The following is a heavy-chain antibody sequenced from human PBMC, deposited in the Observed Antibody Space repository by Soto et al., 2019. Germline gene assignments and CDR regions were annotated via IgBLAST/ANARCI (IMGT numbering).Heavy chain of an antibody. J-gene: IGHJ6*03. D-gene: IGHD4-17*01. CDR1: GFTFSSYG. CDR3: ARAKLDYGDYVTDYYYYYMDV. Sequence: GGSLRLSCAASGFTFSSYGMHWVRQAPGKGLEWVAVIWYDGSNKYYADSVKGRFTISRDNSKNTLYLQLNSLRAEDTAVYYCARAKLDYGDYVTDYYYYYMDVWGKGTTVTVSS. V-gene: IGHV3-33*01. CDR2: IWYDGSNK.